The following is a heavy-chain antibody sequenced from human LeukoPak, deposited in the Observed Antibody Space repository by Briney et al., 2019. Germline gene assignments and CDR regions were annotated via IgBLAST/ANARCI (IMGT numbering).Heavy chain of an antibody. J-gene: IGHJ4*02. D-gene: IGHD2-21*02. Sequence: PSETLSLTCTVSGVSISSSNSYWGWIRQPPGKGLEWIGSIYYSGNTYYNASLKSQVSISIDTSKNQFSLRLSSVTAADTAVYYCARVTAYCGGDCYSYYFDYWGQGTLVTVSS. CDR3: ARVTAYCGGDCYSYYFDY. CDR1: GVSISSSNSY. V-gene: IGHV4-39*07. CDR2: IYYSGNT.